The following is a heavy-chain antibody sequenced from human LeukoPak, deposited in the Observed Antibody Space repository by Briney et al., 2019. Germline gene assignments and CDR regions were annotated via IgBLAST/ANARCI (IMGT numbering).Heavy chain of an antibody. CDR1: GFPFISYG. CDR2: ISYDGSNK. CDR3: AKDNDSSGFDY. D-gene: IGHD3-22*01. J-gene: IGHJ4*02. Sequence: PGGSLRLSCAASGFPFISYGMHWVRQAPGKGLEWVAVISYDGSNKYYSDSVKGRFTISRDNSKNTLYLQMNSLRAEDTAVYYCAKDNDSSGFDYWGQGTLVTVSS. V-gene: IGHV3-30*18.